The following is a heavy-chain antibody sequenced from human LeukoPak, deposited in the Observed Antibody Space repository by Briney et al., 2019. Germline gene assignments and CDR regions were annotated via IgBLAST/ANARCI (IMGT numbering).Heavy chain of an antibody. Sequence: SQTLSLTCTVSGGSISSGGYYWSWIRQHPGTGLEWIGYIYYSGSTYYNPSLKSRVTISVDTSKNQFSLKLSSVTAADTAVYYCARFRREATVVSLDYWGQGTLVTVSS. J-gene: IGHJ4*02. CDR1: GGSISSGGYY. CDR3: ARFRREATVVSLDY. D-gene: IGHD4-23*01. V-gene: IGHV4-31*03. CDR2: IYYSGST.